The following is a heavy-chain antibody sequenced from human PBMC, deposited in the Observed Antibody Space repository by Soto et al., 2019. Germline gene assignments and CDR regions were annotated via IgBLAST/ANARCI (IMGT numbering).Heavy chain of an antibody. CDR1: GYTFRNYG. V-gene: IGHV1-18*01. CDR3: ARDGRPFVPNSDNFDI. J-gene: IGHJ3*02. Sequence: QVQLVQSGPELKKPGASVKVSCKASGYTFRNYGINWVRQAPGQGLEWMGWGSADNGDTNYAPKFQGRVPRATDPPPSTAYMELGSLKSDPTAVYYCARDGRPFVPNSDNFDIWCPGTTVTVSS. D-gene: IGHD6-6*01. CDR2: GSADNGDT.